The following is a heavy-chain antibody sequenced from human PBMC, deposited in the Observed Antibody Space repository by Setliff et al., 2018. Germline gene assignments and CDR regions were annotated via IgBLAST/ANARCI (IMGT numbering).Heavy chain of an antibody. V-gene: IGHV1-69*06. J-gene: IGHJ6*03. CDR3: ARDPPHDFWSGYYGRGGYYYYMDV. CDR1: GGTFSSYA. CDR2: IIPIFGTA. D-gene: IGHD3-3*01. Sequence: SVKVSCKASGGTFSSYAISWVRQAPGQGLEWMGRIIPIFGTANYAQKFQGRVTITADKSTSTAYMELSSLRSEDTAVYYCARDPPHDFWSGYYGRGGYYYYMDVWGKGTTGTAP.